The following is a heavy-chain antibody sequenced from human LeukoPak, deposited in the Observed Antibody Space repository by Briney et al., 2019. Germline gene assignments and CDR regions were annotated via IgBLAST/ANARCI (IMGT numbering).Heavy chain of an antibody. CDR2: ISSSTSYI. J-gene: IGHJ4*02. D-gene: IGHD4-17*01. CDR1: GFTFSSYS. CDR3: ARAGGSTVSHSDY. Sequence: GGSLGLSCAASGFTFSSYSMNWIRQAPGKGLEWVSSISSSTSYIYYADSVKGRFTISKDNAKNSLYLQMNSLRAEDTAVYYCARAGGSTVSHSDYWGQGTLVTVSS. V-gene: IGHV3-21*01.